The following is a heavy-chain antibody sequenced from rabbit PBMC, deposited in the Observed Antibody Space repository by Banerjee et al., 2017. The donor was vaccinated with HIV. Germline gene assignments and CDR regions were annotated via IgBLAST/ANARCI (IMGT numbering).Heavy chain of an antibody. CDR3: ASSGYAGSSSYTGFDFNL. V-gene: IGHV1S43*01. D-gene: IGHD8-1*01. Sequence: QQQLEESGGGLVKPEGSLTLTCKASGFDFSSSYCMCWVRQAPGKGLEWIGCIYTSSAGTWYASWVNGRFTISRSTSLNTVDLRMTSLTAADTATYFCASSGYAGSSSYTGFDFNLWGPGTLVTVS. J-gene: IGHJ4*01. CDR2: IYTSSAGT. CDR1: GFDFSSSYC.